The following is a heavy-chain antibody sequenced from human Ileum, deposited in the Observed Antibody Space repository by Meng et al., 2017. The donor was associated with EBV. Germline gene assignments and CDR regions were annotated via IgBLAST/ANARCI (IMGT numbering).Heavy chain of an antibody. J-gene: IGHJ6*02. D-gene: IGHD3-16*01. CDR2: ISSGSKTT. CDR1: GFTFTDYY. V-gene: IGHV3-11*01. CDR3: VRYWGSFYYYTGMDV. Sequence: QEQLVQSGGGLVKPGAFLTLSCATSGFTFTDYYMTWIRQVPGRGLDFISYISSGSKTTYYADSVRGRFTISRDKNSVYLQMTSLRVEDTAVYYCVRYWGSFYYYTGMDVWGQGTMVTVSS.